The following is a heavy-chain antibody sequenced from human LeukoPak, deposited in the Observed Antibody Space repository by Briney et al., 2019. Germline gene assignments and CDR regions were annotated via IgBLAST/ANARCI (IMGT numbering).Heavy chain of an antibody. J-gene: IGHJ3*02. V-gene: IGHV3-20*04. CDR1: GFTFDDYG. D-gene: IGHD3-22*01. Sequence: GGSLRLSCAASGFTFDDYGMSWVRQAPGKGLEWVSGINWNGGSTGYADSVKGRFTISRDNDKNSLYLQMNSLRAEDTALYYCARAYYYDSSGFDAFDIWGQGTMVTVSS. CDR2: INWNGGST. CDR3: ARAYYYDSSGFDAFDI.